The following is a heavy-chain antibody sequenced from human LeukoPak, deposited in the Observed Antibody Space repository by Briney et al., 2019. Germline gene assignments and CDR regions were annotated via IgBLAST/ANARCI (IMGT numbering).Heavy chain of an antibody. D-gene: IGHD4-23*01. Sequence: GGSLRLSCAASGFTFSSYWMNWVRQAPGKGLVWVSRIASDGSSTTYADSVKGRFSISRDNAKNTLYLQMNSLRVEDTAVYYCARGRPQGNDYWGQGTLVTVSS. V-gene: IGHV3-74*01. CDR2: IASDGSST. CDR1: GFTFSSYW. J-gene: IGHJ4*02. CDR3: ARGRPQGNDY.